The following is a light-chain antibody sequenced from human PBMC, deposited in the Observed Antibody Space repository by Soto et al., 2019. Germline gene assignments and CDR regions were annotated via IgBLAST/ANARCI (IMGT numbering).Light chain of an antibody. CDR1: SSDVGAYIY. CDR2: EVT. CDR3: GSYAGGNNPYV. V-gene: IGLV2-8*01. Sequence: QSVLTQPPSASGSPGQSVTTSCTGTSSDVGAYIYVSWYQHHPGKAPKLIIYEVTKRPSGVPDRFSGSKSGDTASLTVSGLQAEDEADYYCGSYAGGNNPYVFGTGTKVTVL. J-gene: IGLJ1*01.